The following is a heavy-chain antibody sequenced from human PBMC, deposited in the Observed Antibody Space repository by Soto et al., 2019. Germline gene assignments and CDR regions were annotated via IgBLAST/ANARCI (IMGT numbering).Heavy chain of an antibody. CDR1: GYTFTSYG. Sequence: QIQLVQSGIEVKKPGASVKVSCKTSGYTFTSYGINWVRQAPGQGLEWMGWISAYSGNSNYAQKLQGRVTMPTDTSTTTASMELRSLTSDETAGYYGARGGGVVAKGADYWGQGTLVTVSS. J-gene: IGHJ4*02. D-gene: IGHD2-15*01. CDR3: ARGGGVVAKGADY. CDR2: ISAYSGNS. V-gene: IGHV1-18*01.